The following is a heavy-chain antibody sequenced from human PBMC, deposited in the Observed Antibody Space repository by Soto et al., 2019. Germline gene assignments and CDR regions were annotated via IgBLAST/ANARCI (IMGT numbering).Heavy chain of an antibody. Sequence: GGSLRLSCAASGFTFSNAWMSWVRQAPGKGLEWVGRIKSKTDGGTTDYAAPVKGRFTISRDDSKNTLYLQMNSLKTEDTAVYYCTTETAMAPYYYGMDVWGQGTTVTVSS. CDR3: TTETAMAPYYYGMDV. D-gene: IGHD5-18*01. V-gene: IGHV3-15*01. CDR1: GFTFSNAW. CDR2: IKSKTDGGTT. J-gene: IGHJ6*02.